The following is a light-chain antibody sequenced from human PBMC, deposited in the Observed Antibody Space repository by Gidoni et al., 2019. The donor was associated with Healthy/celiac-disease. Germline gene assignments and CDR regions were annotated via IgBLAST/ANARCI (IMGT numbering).Light chain of an antibody. J-gene: IGLJ2*01. CDR3: NSRDSSGNHPNVV. Sequence: SSELPKDPAVSVALGQTVRITCQGDSLRSYYASWYQQKPGPAPVLVIYGKNNRPAGIPDRFSGSSSGNTASLTLTGAQAEDEADYYCNSRDSSGNHPNVVFGGGTKLTVL. CDR1: SLRSYY. V-gene: IGLV3-19*01. CDR2: GKN.